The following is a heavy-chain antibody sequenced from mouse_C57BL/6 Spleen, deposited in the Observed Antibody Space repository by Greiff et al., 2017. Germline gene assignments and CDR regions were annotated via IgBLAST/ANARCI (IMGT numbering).Heavy chain of an antibody. CDR2: ILPGSGST. D-gene: IGHD1-1*01. V-gene: IGHV1-9*01. Sequence: LVESGAELMKPGASVKLSCKATGYTFTGYWIEWVKQRPGHGLEWIGEILPGSGSTNYNEKFKGKATFTADTSSNTAYMQLSSLTTEDSAIYYCARSPPYYYGSSSWYFDVWGTGTTVTVSS. J-gene: IGHJ1*03. CDR1: GYTFTGYW. CDR3: ARSPPYYYGSSSWYFDV.